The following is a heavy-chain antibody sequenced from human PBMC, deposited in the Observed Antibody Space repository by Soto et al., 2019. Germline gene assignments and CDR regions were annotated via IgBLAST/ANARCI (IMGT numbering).Heavy chain of an antibody. CDR1: GDSVSSNTAA. J-gene: IGHJ6*02. V-gene: IGHV6-1*01. Sequence: SQTLALTCGISGDSVSSNTAAWNWIRQSPSRGLEWLGRTYYRSKWYNDYAISGKSRVTITPDTSKNQFSLQLNSVTPDDTAVYYCAKEFSSSASDDYYYYGMDVWGQGTPVTVSS. CDR2: TYYRSKWYN. D-gene: IGHD6-6*01. CDR3: AKEFSSSASDDYYYYGMDV.